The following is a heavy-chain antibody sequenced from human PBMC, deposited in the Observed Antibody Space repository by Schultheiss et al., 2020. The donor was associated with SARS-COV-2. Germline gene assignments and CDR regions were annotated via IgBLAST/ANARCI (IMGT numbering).Heavy chain of an antibody. V-gene: IGHV4-34*01. Sequence: SETLSLTCAVYGGSFSGYYWGWIRQPPGKGLEWIGSIYYSGSTNYNPSLKSRVTISVDTSKNQFSLKLSSVTAADTAVYYCARGNGYCSSTSCYRFYYYYYYMDVWGKGTTVTVSS. CDR3: ARGNGYCSSTSCYRFYYYYYYMDV. CDR1: GGSFSGYY. J-gene: IGHJ6*03. D-gene: IGHD2-2*02. CDR2: IYYSGST.